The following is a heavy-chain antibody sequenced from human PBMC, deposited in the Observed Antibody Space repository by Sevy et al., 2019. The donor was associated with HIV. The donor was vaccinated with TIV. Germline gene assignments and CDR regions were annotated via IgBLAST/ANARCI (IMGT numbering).Heavy chain of an antibody. CDR2: ISTRSNII. CDR1: GFTFNTYA. V-gene: IGHV3-48*02. CDR3: ARGEGSSGQKPPNWFDP. D-gene: IGHD6-25*01. J-gene: IGHJ5*02. Sequence: GGSLRLSCAASGFTFNTYAMNWVRQAPGKGLEWVSYISTRSNIIFYGDSVRGGFTISRDNAKNSVTLQMDSLRDEDTAVYYCARGEGSSGQKPPNWFDPWGQGTLVTVSS.